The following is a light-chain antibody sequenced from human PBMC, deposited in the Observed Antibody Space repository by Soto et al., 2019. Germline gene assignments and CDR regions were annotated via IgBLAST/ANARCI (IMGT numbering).Light chain of an antibody. CDR3: QQYVTSPPT. V-gene: IGKV3-20*01. J-gene: IGKJ4*01. Sequence: EFLLTQSPGTLSLSPGEGATLFCRASQSVGSGYLAWYQQKPGQAPRLLIYGASSRATGIPDRFSGSGSGTDFTLSINRLEPEDFAVYYWQQYVTSPPTFGGGTEVVIE. CDR2: GAS. CDR1: QSVGSGY.